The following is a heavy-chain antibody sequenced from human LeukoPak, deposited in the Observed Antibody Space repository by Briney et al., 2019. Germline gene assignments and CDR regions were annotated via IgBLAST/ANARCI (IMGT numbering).Heavy chain of an antibody. V-gene: IGHV1-8*01. CDR1: GYTFTSYD. D-gene: IGHD3-9*01. Sequence: GASVKVSCTASGYTFTSYDINWVRQATGQGLEWMGWMNPNSGNTGYAQKSQGRVTMTRNTSISTAYMELSSLRSEDTAVYYCARGGVLRYFDWFPIYYYGMDVWGQGTTVTVSS. J-gene: IGHJ6*02. CDR2: MNPNSGNT. CDR3: ARGGVLRYFDWFPIYYYGMDV.